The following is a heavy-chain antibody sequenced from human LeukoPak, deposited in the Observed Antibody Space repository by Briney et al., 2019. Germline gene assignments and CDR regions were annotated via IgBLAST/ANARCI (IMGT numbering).Heavy chain of an antibody. V-gene: IGHV1-69*05. CDR3: ASDDSSGYLWWFDP. CDR1: GGTLSSYA. CDR2: IIPIFGTA. Sequence: ASVKVSCKASGGTLSSYAISWVRQAPGQGLEWMGRIIPIFGTANYAQKFQGRVTITTDESTSTAYMELSSLRSEDTAVYYCASDDSSGYLWWFDPWGQGTLVTVSS. D-gene: IGHD3-22*01. J-gene: IGHJ5*02.